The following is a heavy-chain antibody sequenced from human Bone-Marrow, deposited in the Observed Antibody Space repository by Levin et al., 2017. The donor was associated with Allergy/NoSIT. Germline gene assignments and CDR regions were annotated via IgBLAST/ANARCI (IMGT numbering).Heavy chain of an antibody. V-gene: IGHV3-9*01. CDR1: GFRFDDYA. D-gene: IGHD2-21*02. Sequence: PGGSLRLSCAASGFRFDDYAMHWVRQAPGRGLEWVSGISWNSDSIGYADSVEGRFTISRDNARKSLVLQMNSLRAEDTALYFCAKDTSSDCGGDCYSDFWGQGTLVTVSS. CDR3: AKDTSSDCGGDCYSDF. J-gene: IGHJ4*02. CDR2: ISWNSDSI.